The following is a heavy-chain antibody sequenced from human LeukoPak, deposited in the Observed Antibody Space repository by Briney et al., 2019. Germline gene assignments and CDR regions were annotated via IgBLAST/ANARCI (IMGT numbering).Heavy chain of an antibody. CDR2: INPSSGVT. CDR1: GYTFTSYY. Sequence: ASVKVSCTASGYTFTSYYIHWVRQAPGQGLEWVGIINPSSGVTSYAQSFQDRVTMTRDMSTSTAYMNLTRLRSEDTAVYYCARTNHIYYFDYWGQGSLVTVSS. D-gene: IGHD1-14*01. J-gene: IGHJ4*02. CDR3: ARTNHIYYFDY. V-gene: IGHV1-46*01.